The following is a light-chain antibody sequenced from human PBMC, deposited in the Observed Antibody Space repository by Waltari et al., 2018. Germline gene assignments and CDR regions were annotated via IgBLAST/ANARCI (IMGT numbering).Light chain of an antibody. V-gene: IGKV3-11*01. CDR2: DAS. J-gene: IGKJ1*01. Sequence: EVVLTQSPATRALSPGERATLSCRASHSISKFLAWYQQRPGQAPRLLIYDASDRPPGIPARFSGSGSGTDFTLTISSLEPEDFAVYSCQQRTDWLWTFGQGTKVEIK. CDR3: QQRTDWLWT. CDR1: HSISKF.